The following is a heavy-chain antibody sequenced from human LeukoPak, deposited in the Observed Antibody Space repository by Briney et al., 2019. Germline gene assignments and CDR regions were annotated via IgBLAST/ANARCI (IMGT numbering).Heavy chain of an antibody. J-gene: IGHJ4*02. CDR1: GGAISRSSYY. CDR2: IYHSGST. CDR3: ARLRSIVDTFDY. V-gene: IGHV4-39*07. D-gene: IGHD5-12*01. Sequence: SETLSLTCTVSGGAISRSSYYWGWIRQPPGKGLEWIGYIYHSGSTYYNPSLKSRVTISVDTSKNQFSLKLSSVTAADTAVYYCARLRSIVDTFDYWGQGTLVTVSS.